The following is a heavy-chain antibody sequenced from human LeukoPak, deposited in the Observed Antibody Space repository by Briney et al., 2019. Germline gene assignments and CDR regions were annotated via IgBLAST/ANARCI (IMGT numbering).Heavy chain of an antibody. V-gene: IGHV3-7*01. CDR1: GFTFSGYW. CDR2: INQGGSEK. J-gene: IGHJ4*02. D-gene: IGHD3-10*01. Sequence: GGSLRLSCGASGFTFSGYWMSWVRQAPGKGLEWVANINQGGSEKNYVASVKGRLTISRDNAKNSLYLQMNSLRAVDTAVYFCARDSLGSGSYYDYWGQGTLVTVSS. CDR3: ARDSLGSGSYYDY.